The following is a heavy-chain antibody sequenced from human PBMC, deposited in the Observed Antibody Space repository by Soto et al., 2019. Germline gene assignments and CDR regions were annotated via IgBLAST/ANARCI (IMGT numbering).Heavy chain of an antibody. V-gene: IGHV3-73*01. D-gene: IGHD2-15*01. J-gene: IGHJ4*02. Sequence: PGGALRLSCAASGFTFSGSAMHWVRQASGKGLEWVGRIRSKANSYATAYAASVKGRFTISRDDSKNTAYLQMNSLKTEDTAVYYCTTPSGYCSGGSCYSNHYWGQGTLVTVSS. CDR3: TTPSGYCSGGSCYSNHY. CDR2: IRSKANSYAT. CDR1: GFTFSGSA.